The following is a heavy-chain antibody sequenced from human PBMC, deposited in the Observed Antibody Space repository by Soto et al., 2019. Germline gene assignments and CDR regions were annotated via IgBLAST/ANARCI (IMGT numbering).Heavy chain of an antibody. D-gene: IGHD1-7*01. V-gene: IGHV4-4*02. CDR1: GGSISSSNW. CDR3: AQQKPELRPYYYYGMDV. Sequence: QVQLQESGPGLVKPSGTLSLTCAVSGGSISSSNWWSWVRQPPGKGLEWIGEIYHSGSTNYNPSPQSRITISVEQAKNQFPLKLSSLAAADTAVYYCAQQKPELRPYYYYGMDVWGQGTTVTVSS. J-gene: IGHJ6*02. CDR2: IYHSGST.